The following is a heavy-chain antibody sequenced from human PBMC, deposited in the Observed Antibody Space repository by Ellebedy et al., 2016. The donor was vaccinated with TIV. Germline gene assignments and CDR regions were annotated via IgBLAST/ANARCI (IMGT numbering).Heavy chain of an antibody. V-gene: IGHV4-39*01. CDR3: ARRRGDGYLDY. J-gene: IGHJ4*02. CDR2: IYYSGST. Sequence: SETLSLTCTVSGGSISSSSYYWGWIRQPPGKGLEWIGSIYYSGSTYYNPSLKSRVTISVDTSKNQFSLKLSSVTAADTAVYYCARRRGDGYLDYWGQGTLVTVSS. CDR1: GGSISSSSYY. D-gene: IGHD3-22*01.